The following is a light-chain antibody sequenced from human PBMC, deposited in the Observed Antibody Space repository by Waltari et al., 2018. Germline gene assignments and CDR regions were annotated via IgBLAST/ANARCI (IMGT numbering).Light chain of an antibody. CDR1: SSNIGSNF. CDR2: RNN. V-gene: IGLV1-47*01. Sequence: QSVLTQPPSASGTPGQRVTNSCSGSSSNIGSNFVYWYQQLPGTAPKLLISRNNQRPSGVPDRFSGSKSGTSASLAISGLRSEDEADYYCAAWDDSLSGPVFGGGTKLTVL. J-gene: IGLJ3*02. CDR3: AAWDDSLSGPV.